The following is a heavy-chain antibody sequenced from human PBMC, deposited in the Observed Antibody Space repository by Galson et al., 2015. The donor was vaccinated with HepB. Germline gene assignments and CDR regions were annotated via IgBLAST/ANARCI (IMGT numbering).Heavy chain of an antibody. D-gene: IGHD5-18*01. V-gene: IGHV3-33*01. CDR2: IWSDANNK. CDR3: ARTYSYDSEVDY. CDR1: GFTFSSYD. J-gene: IGHJ4*02. Sequence: SLRLSCAASGFTFSSYDMHWVRQAPGKGLDWVAVIWSDANNKYYADSVKGRFTISRDNSKNTLYLQMNSLRAEDTAFYYCARTYSYDSEVDYWGQGTLVTVSS.